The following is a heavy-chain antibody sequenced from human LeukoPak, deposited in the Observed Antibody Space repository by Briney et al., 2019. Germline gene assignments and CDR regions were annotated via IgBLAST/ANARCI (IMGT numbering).Heavy chain of an antibody. CDR1: GFTVSSNY. Sequence: GGSLRLSCAASGFTVSSNYMSWVRQAPGKGLEWVSVIYGGGSTYYADSAKGRFTISRDNSKNTLYLQMNSLRAEDTAVYYCARDAVGYSFGYDTAAAGTFDYWGQGTLVTVSS. V-gene: IGHV3-53*01. D-gene: IGHD6-13*01. CDR2: IYGGGST. J-gene: IGHJ4*02. CDR3: ARDAVGYSFGYDTAAAGTFDY.